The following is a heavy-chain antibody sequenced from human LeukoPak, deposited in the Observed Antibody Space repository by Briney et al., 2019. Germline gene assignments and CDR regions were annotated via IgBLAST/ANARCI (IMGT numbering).Heavy chain of an antibody. V-gene: IGHV3-30-3*01. D-gene: IGHD1-26*01. Sequence: PGGSLRLSCAASGFTFSSYAMHWVRQAPGKGLEWVAAISYDGTKKYYADSVKGRFTISRDNAKNTLYLQMNSLRPEDTAVYYCARELGPLMVGATTPFDYWGQGTLVTVSS. CDR1: GFTFSSYA. CDR3: ARELGPLMVGATTPFDY. CDR2: ISYDGTKK. J-gene: IGHJ4*02.